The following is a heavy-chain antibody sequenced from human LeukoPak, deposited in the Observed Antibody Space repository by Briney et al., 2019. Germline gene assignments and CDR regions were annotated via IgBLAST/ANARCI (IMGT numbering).Heavy chain of an antibody. CDR1: EFTFGDYG. J-gene: IGHJ5*01. Sequence: GGSLRLSCAASEFTFGDYGMTWVRQVPGKGLEWVSGISWNSGSTAYGDSVKGRFTISRDNAKNFLYPQLNRLRAEDTAFYFCARATARSMGGHNWFDSWGQETLVTVSS. CDR2: ISWNSGST. D-gene: IGHD1-26*01. CDR3: ARATARSMGGHNWFDS. V-gene: IGHV3-20*04.